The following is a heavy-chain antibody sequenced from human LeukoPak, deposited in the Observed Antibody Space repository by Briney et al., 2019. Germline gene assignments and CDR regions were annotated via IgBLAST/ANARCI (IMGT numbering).Heavy chain of an antibody. CDR1: VGSIISYY. V-gene: IGHV4-59*01. J-gene: IGHJ4*02. CDR3: SRQFAPISLYHFVY. CDR2: IDYTGCT. Sequence: YEALSLTCTVSVGSIISYYWSWIRQPPGRELEWIGYIDYTGCTYYKLSLTSRVTISLDTCKSQFSVKLNSVTPADSAMYYCSRQFAPISLYHFVYWARGSRDTVSS. D-gene: IGHD3-16*01.